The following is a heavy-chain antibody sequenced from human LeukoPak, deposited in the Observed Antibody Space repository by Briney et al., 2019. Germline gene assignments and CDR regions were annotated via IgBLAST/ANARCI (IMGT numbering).Heavy chain of an antibody. CDR3: ARVSTMIVVVIDGAFDI. D-gene: IGHD3-22*01. V-gene: IGHV1-46*01. Sequence: ASVKVSCKASGYSFTSHYMYWVRQAPGEGLEWMGIINPSGGSTSYAQKFQGRVTMTRDMSTSTVYMELSRLRSDDTAVYYCARVSTMIVVVIDGAFDIWGQGTMVTVSS. CDR2: INPSGGST. J-gene: IGHJ3*02. CDR1: GYSFTSHY.